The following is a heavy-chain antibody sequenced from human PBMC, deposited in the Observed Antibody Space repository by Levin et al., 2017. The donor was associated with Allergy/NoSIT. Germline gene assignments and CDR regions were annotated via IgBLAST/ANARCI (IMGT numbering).Heavy chain of an antibody. D-gene: IGHD6-19*01. V-gene: IGHV3-30-3*01. Sequence: HPGESLKISCAASGFTFSSYAMHWVRQAPGKGLEWVAVISYDGSNKYYADSVKGRFTISRDNSKNTLYLQMNSLRAEDTAVYYCARVHRQWLVRDAFDIWGQGTMVTVSS. CDR1: GFTFSSYA. J-gene: IGHJ3*02. CDR3: ARVHRQWLVRDAFDI. CDR2: ISYDGSNK.